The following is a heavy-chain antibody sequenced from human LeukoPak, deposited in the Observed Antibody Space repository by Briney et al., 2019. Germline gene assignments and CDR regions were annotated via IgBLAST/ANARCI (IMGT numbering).Heavy chain of an antibody. Sequence: TLSLTCTVSGGSISSGSYYWSWIRQPAGKGLEWIGRIYTSGSTNYNPSLKSRVTISVDTSKNQFSLKLSSVTAADTAVYYCARDELSSSSWYFDYWGQGTLVTVSS. CDR2: IYTSGST. CDR3: ARDELSSSSWYFDY. D-gene: IGHD6-13*01. V-gene: IGHV4-61*02. J-gene: IGHJ4*02. CDR1: GGSISSGSYY.